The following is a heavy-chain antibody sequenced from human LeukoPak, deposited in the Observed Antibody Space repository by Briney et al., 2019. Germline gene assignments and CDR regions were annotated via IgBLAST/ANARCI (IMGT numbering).Heavy chain of an antibody. CDR1: GGSISSSNYY. J-gene: IGHJ6*03. Sequence: SETLSLTCTVSGGSISSSNYYWGWIRQPPGKGLGWIGNIYYSGSTYYNPSLKSRVTISLDTSKNQFSLKLSSVTAADTAVYYCARVDYGDYVGGWVYYYYMDVWGKGTTVTVSS. D-gene: IGHD4-17*01. CDR2: IYYSGST. V-gene: IGHV4-39*07. CDR3: ARVDYGDYVGGWVYYYYMDV.